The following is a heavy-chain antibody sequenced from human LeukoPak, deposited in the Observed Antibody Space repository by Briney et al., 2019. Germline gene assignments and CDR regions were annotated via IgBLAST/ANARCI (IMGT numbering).Heavy chain of an antibody. Sequence: GGSLRLSCAASGFIFSRYGMHWVRQAPGKGLEWVAVLSYDGSNKYYADSVKGRFTISRDNSMNTLYLQMNSLRVEDTAVYYCAKVVCSSGYCPYLDYWGQGTLVTVSS. V-gene: IGHV3-30*18. CDR1: GFIFSRYG. J-gene: IGHJ4*02. CDR2: LSYDGSNK. CDR3: AKVVCSSGYCPYLDY. D-gene: IGHD3-22*01.